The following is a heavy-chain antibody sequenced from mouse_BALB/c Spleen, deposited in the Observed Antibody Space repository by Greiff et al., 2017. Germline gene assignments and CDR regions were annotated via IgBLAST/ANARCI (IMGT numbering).Heavy chain of an antibody. D-gene: IGHD2-1*01. Sequence: EVKLQESGGGLVKPGGSLKLSCAASGFTFSSYTMSWVRQTPEKRLEWVATISSGGSYTYYPDSVKGRFTISRDNAKNTLYLQMSSLKSEDTAMYYCTREGFGNYDAMDDWGQGTSVTVSS. CDR3: TREGFGNYDAMDD. V-gene: IGHV5-6-4*01. J-gene: IGHJ4*01. CDR2: ISSGGSYT. CDR1: GFTFSSYT.